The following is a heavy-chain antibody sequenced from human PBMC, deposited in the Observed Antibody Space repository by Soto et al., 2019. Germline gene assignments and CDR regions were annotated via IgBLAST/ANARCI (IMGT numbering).Heavy chain of an antibody. J-gene: IGHJ4*02. CDR1: GFTFSNAW. CDR2: IKSKTDGGTT. D-gene: IGHD6-19*01. CDR3: TTDISGTSSGWYSY. Sequence: EVQLVESGGGLVKPGGSLRLSCAASGFTFSNAWMNWVRQAPGKGLEWVGRIKSKTDGGTTDYAAPVKGRFTISRDDSKNTLYLQMNSLKTEDTAVYYCTTDISGTSSGWYSYWGQGTLVTASS. V-gene: IGHV3-15*07.